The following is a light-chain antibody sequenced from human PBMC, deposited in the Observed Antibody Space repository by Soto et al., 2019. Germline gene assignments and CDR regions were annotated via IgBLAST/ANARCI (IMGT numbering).Light chain of an antibody. CDR1: SSDVGAYDY. CDR3: SSYTSSNTCV. CDR2: EVS. J-gene: IGLJ3*02. Sequence: QSVLTQPASVSGSPGQSITISCTGTSSDVGAYDYVSWYQQHPGKAPKLMISEVSNRPSGVSDRFSGSKSGNTASLTISGLQADDEADYYCSSYTSSNTCVFGGGTKVTVL. V-gene: IGLV2-14*01.